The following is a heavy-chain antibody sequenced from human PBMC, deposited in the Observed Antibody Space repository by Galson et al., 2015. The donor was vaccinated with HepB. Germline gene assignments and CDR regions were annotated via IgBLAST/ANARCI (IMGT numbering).Heavy chain of an antibody. CDR2: IIPIFGTA. J-gene: IGHJ5*02. Sequence: SVKVSCKASGGTFSSYAISWVRQAPGQGLEWMGGIIPIFGTANYAQKFQGRVTITTDESTSTAYMELSSLRSEDTAVYYCARDIVVVPAAKDGRWFDPWGQGTLVTVSS. CDR1: GGTFSSYA. CDR3: ARDIVVVPAAKDGRWFDP. V-gene: IGHV1-69*05. D-gene: IGHD2-2*01.